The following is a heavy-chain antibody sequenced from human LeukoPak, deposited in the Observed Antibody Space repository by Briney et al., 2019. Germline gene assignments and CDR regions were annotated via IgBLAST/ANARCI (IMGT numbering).Heavy chain of an antibody. CDR2: IYYSGST. CDR3: ARDIYDFWSGYYKAIDY. CDR1: GGSISSSSYY. Sequence: SETLSLTCTVSGGSISSSSYYWGWIRQPPGKGLEWIGSIYYSGSTYYNPSLKSRVTISVDTSKSQFSLKLSSVTAADTAVYYCARDIYDFWSGYYKAIDYWGQGTLVTVSS. V-gene: IGHV4-39*07. J-gene: IGHJ4*02. D-gene: IGHD3-3*01.